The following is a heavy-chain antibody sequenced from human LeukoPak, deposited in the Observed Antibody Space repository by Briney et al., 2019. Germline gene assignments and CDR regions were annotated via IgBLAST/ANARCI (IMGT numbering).Heavy chain of an antibody. J-gene: IGHJ4*02. CDR2: ISSSSSYI. V-gene: IGHV3-21*01. CDR1: GFPFSSYS. CDR3: ARVMFGKSLFDY. Sequence: GGSLRLSFAASGFPFSSYSMNWVGQAPGRGREWVSSISSSSSYIYYADSVKGRFTISRDNAKNSLYLQMNSLRAEDTAVYYCARVMFGKSLFDYWGQGTLVTVSS. D-gene: IGHD3-10*02.